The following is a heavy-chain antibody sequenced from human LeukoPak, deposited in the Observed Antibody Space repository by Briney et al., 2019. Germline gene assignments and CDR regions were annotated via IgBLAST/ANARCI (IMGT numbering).Heavy chain of an antibody. D-gene: IGHD1-14*01. CDR2: INPDSGGT. CDR1: GYTFTGYY. CDR3: ARGTLTAPRSAFDI. J-gene: IGHJ3*02. Sequence: GASVKVSCKASGYTFTGYYMHWVRQAPGQGLEWMGWINPDSGGTHYAQNFQGWVTMTRDTSISTVYMELSRLRSDDTAVYYCARGTLTAPRSAFDIWGQGTMVTVSS. V-gene: IGHV1-2*04.